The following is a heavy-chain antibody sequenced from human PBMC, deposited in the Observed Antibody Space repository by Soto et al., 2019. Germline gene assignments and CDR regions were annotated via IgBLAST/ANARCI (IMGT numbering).Heavy chain of an antibody. J-gene: IGHJ4*02. CDR3: ARARGIVGATSPFDY. V-gene: IGHV4-59*01. CDR1: GGSISSYY. Sequence: SETLSLTCTVSGGSISSYYWSWIRQPPGKGLEWIGYIYYSGSTNYNPSLKSRVTISVDTSKNQFSLKLSSVTAADTAVYYCARARGIVGATSPFDYWGQGTLVTVSS. D-gene: IGHD1-26*01. CDR2: IYYSGST.